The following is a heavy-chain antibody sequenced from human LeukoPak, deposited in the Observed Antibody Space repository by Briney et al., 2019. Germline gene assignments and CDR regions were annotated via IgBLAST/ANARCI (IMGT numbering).Heavy chain of an antibody. D-gene: IGHD6-13*01. CDR3: ARDLWGIAAAGYGY. CDR1: GFTFSSYS. V-gene: IGHV3-21*01. J-gene: IGHJ4*02. CDR2: ISSSSSYI. Sequence: GGSLRLSCAASGFTFSSYSMNWVRQAPGKGLEWVSSISSSSSYIYYADSVKGRFTISRDNAKNSLYLQMNSLRAEDTAVYYCARDLWGIAAAGYGYWGQGTLVTVSS.